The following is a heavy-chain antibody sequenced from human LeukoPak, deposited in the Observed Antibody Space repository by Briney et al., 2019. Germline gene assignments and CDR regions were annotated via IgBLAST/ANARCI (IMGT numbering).Heavy chain of an antibody. Sequence: SVKVSCKASGGTFSSYAISWVRQAPGQGLEWMGGIIPIFGTANYAQKFQGRVTITTDESTSTAYMELSSLRSEDTAVYYCARDLHPSREHYYYYYMDVWGKGTTVTVSS. D-gene: IGHD1-26*01. CDR2: IIPIFGTA. CDR1: GGTFSSYA. V-gene: IGHV1-69*05. CDR3: ARDLHPSREHYYYYYMDV. J-gene: IGHJ6*03.